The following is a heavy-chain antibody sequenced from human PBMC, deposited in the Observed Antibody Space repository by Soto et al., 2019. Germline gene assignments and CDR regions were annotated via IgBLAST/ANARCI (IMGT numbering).Heavy chain of an antibody. V-gene: IGHV1-2*02. D-gene: IGHD2-15*01. CDR2: INPNTSAP. CDR1: GYIFTGYF. Sequence: ASVQVSCKASGYIFTGYFIQWLRQAPGQGLEWMGWINPNTSAPNYAQKFQGRVTMTRDTSLGTAYMELTSLRPDDTALYYCARITWCRDHYYGVDVWGQGTTVTVSS. CDR3: ARITWCRDHYYGVDV. J-gene: IGHJ6*02.